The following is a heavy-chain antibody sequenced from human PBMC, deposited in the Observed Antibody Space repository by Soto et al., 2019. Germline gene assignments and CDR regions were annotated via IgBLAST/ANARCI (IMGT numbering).Heavy chain of an antibody. CDR2: IIPISGTA. CDR1: GGIFSSYA. D-gene: IGHD3-22*01. V-gene: IGHV1-69*12. CDR3: ARDGNVTTSYVGYDYYGMDV. J-gene: IGHJ6*02. Sequence: QVQLAQSGAEVKKPGSSVKVSCKASGGIFSSYAISWVRQAPGQGLEWMGGIIPISGTANYAQKFQGRVRITAEESTSTAYMELSSLRSEDTAVYYCARDGNVTTSYVGYDYYGMDVWGQGTTVTVSS.